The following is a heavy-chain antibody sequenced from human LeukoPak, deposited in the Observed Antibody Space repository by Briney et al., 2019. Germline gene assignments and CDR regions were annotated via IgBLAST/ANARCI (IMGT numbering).Heavy chain of an antibody. J-gene: IGHJ6*02. D-gene: IGHD4-17*01. Sequence: GGCLRLAWAAAGFTFSSFAMHWGRQAPGKGLEYVSTISTNGGSTYYANSVKCRFTISRDNSKNTLYLQMGSLRAEDMAVYYCARGPGGVTTFYGMDVWGQGTTVTVSS. CDR3: ARGPGGVTTFYGMDV. CDR2: ISTNGGST. V-gene: IGHV3-64*01. CDR1: GFTFSSFA.